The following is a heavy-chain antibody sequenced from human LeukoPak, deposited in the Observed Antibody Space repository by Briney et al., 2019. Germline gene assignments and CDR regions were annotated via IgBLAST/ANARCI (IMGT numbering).Heavy chain of an antibody. J-gene: IGHJ5*02. D-gene: IGHD6-13*01. CDR3: ARRFRIAAVGALDP. V-gene: IGHV1-2*02. CDR2: INPNRGGT. Sequence: ASVKVSCKASGYTFTGYYMHWVRQAPGQGLEWMGWINPNRGGTNYAQKFQGRVTMTRDTSISTAYMELSRLRSDDTAVYYCARRFRIAAVGALDPWGQGTLVTVSS. CDR1: GYTFTGYY.